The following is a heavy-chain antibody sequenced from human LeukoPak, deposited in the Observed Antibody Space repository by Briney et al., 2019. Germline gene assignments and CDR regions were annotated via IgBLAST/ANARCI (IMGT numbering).Heavy chain of an antibody. Sequence: SVKVSCKASGGTFSSYAISWVRQAPGQGLEWMGGIIPIFGTANYAQKFQGRDTITADESTSTAYMELSSLRSEDTAVYYCAGGALPIAVAGTNWFDPWGQGTLVTVSS. CDR3: AGGALPIAVAGTNWFDP. D-gene: IGHD6-19*01. V-gene: IGHV1-69*13. CDR1: GGTFSSYA. J-gene: IGHJ5*02. CDR2: IIPIFGTA.